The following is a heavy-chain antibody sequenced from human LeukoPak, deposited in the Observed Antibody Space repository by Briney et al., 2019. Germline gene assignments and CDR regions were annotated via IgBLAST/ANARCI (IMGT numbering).Heavy chain of an antibody. CDR3: ARYCTNGVCYDTAANAFDI. CDR2: ISSSSSYI. V-gene: IGHV3-21*01. CDR1: GFTFSSYG. D-gene: IGHD2-8*01. J-gene: IGHJ3*02. Sequence: GGSLRLSCAASGFTFSSYGMHWVRQAPGKGLEWVSSISSSSSYIYYADSVKGRFTISRDNAKNSLYLQMNSLRAEDTAVYYCARYCTNGVCYDTAANAFDIWGQGTMVTVSS.